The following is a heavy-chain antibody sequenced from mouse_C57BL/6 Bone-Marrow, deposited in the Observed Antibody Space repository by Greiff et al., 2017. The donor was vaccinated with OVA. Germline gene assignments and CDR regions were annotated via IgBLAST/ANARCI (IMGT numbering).Heavy chain of an antibody. J-gene: IGHJ1*03. CDR1: GFNIKDDY. D-gene: IGHD2-1*01. CDR2: IDPENGDT. Sequence: VQLQQSGAELVRPGASVKLSCTASGFNIKDDYMHWVKQRPEQGLEWIGWIDPENGDTEYASKFQGKATITADTSSNTAYLQLSSLTYEDTAVYYCTGGGKAYYDVWGTGTTVTVSS. CDR3: TGGGKAYYDV. V-gene: IGHV14-4*01.